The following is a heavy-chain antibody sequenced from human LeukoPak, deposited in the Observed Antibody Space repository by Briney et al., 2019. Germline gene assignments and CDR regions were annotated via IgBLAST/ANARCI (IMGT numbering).Heavy chain of an antibody. CDR1: GFTFSSYA. D-gene: IGHD3-10*01. V-gene: IGHV3-30-3*01. Sequence: PGGSLRLSCAASGFTFSSYAMHWVRQAPGKGLEWVAVISYDGSNKYYADSVKGRFTISRDNSKNTLYLQMNSLRAEDTAVYYCARETTPHYYGSGSYADYWGQGTLVTVSS. J-gene: IGHJ4*02. CDR2: ISYDGSNK. CDR3: ARETTPHYYGSGSYADY.